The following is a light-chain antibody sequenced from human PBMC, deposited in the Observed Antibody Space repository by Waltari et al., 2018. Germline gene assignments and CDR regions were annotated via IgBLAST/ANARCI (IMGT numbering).Light chain of an antibody. CDR2: RDD. CDR3: AAWDGSLSGRL. V-gene: IGLV1-47*01. Sequence: QSVLTQPPSASGTPGQRASFSCSGSSSNIGRNYAFWYQQFPGTAPKPPIYRDDQRPSGVPDRFAASKGGTSAALVISAVRSEDEADYYCAAWDGSLSGRLFCGGTRLTVL. J-gene: IGLJ3*02. CDR1: SSNIGRNY.